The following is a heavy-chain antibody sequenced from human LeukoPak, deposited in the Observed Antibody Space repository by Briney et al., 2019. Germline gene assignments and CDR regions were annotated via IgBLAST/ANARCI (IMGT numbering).Heavy chain of an antibody. CDR3: ARYDILTGYYTGYFQH. V-gene: IGHV1-18*01. CDR2: ISAYNGNT. Sequence: ASVTVSCKASGYTFTSYGISWVRQAPGQGLEWMGWISAYNGNTNYAQKLQGRVTMTTDTSTSTAYMELRSLRSDDTAVYYCARYDILTGYYTGYFQHWGQGTLVTVSS. CDR1: GYTFTSYG. D-gene: IGHD3-9*01. J-gene: IGHJ1*01.